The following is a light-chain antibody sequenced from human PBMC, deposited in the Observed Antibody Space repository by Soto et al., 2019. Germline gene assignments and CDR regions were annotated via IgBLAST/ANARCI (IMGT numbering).Light chain of an antibody. CDR3: HQHGGSPET. Sequence: EIVLTQSPGTLSLSPGARAPLSCRASQSVNNNYLAWYQQNPGQAPRLLIFGASRRATGIPDRFIGSGSGTEFILTISRLEPDDFAIYHCHQHGGSPETFGQGTKVDIK. V-gene: IGKV3-20*01. J-gene: IGKJ1*01. CDR2: GAS. CDR1: QSVNNNY.